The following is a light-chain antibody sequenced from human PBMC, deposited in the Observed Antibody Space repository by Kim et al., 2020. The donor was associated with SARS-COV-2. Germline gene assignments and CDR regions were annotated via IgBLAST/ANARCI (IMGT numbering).Light chain of an antibody. V-gene: IGKV3-11*01. Sequence: PGGESTPSCRASSNIGSNLDWYQQTRRHGHRLRIYDAAIRATGIPDKVSGSGSGTGITLTISSIEPEDVAIYVCQQHSKWPPALSFGGGTKVDIK. CDR1: SNIGSN. CDR2: DAA. J-gene: IGKJ4*01. CDR3: QQHSKWPPALS.